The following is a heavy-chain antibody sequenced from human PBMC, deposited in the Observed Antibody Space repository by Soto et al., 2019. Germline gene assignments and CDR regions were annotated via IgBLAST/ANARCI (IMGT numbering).Heavy chain of an antibody. CDR1: GGTFSSYA. V-gene: IGHV1-69*13. J-gene: IGHJ6*02. CDR3: ARDPIVRGVINYYYYGMDV. CDR2: IIPIFGTA. D-gene: IGHD3-10*02. Sequence: SVKVSCKASGGTFSSYAISWVRQAPGQGLEWMGGIIPIFGTANYAQKFQGRVTITADESTSTAYMELSSLRSEDTAAYYCARDPIVRGVINYYYYGMDVWGQGTTVTVSS.